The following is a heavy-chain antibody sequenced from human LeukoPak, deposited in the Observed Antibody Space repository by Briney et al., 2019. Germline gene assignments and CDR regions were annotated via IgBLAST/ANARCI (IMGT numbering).Heavy chain of an antibody. J-gene: IGHJ6*03. CDR1: GFTFNTYG. CDR2: ISGSGGAT. D-gene: IGHD4-17*01. V-gene: IGHV3-23*01. Sequence: PGGTLRLSCAASGFTFNTYGMSWVRQAPGKGLEWVSGISGSGGATYYADSVKGRFTISRDNAKNSVYLQMNSLRAEDTAVYYRARATDNYYFYYMDVWGKGTTVTVSS. CDR3: ARATDNYYFYYMDV.